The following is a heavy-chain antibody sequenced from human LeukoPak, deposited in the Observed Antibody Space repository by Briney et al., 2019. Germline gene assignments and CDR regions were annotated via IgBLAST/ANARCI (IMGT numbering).Heavy chain of an antibody. CDR3: AKDIYYDFWSGGGFDY. J-gene: IGHJ4*02. D-gene: IGHD3-3*01. Sequence: GGSLRLSCAASGFTFDDYAMHWVRQAPGKGLEWVSIISGDGGSTYYADSVKGRFTISRDNSKNSLYLQMNSLRTEDTALYYCAKDIYYDFWSGGGFDYWGQGTLVTVSS. CDR2: ISGDGGST. CDR1: GFTFDDYA. V-gene: IGHV3-43*02.